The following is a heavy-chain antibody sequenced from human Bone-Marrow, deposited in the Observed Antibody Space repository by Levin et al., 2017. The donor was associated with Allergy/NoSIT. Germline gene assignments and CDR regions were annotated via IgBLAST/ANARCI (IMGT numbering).Heavy chain of an antibody. CDR2: IYHGGHT. CDR1: GDSVSHYY. J-gene: IGHJ5*02. Sequence: SQTLSLTCAVSGDSVSHYYWSWVRQSPGKALEWIGYIYHGGHTNYNPSLRGRVSISVDTARNQFSLMVTSVTAADTAIYYCARRARAGGYDGYNWLDPWGQGSLVIVSS. D-gene: IGHD5-12*01. CDR3: ARRARAGGYDGYNWLDP. V-gene: IGHV4-59*08.